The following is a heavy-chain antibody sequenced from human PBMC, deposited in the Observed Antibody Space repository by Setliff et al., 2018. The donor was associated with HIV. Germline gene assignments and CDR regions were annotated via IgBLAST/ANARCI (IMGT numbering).Heavy chain of an antibody. Sequence: PSETLSLTCTVSGYSINSSHFWGWIRQPPGKGLEWVGSIYHSGNTHYNPSLKSRVTISVDTSKNQFSLKSSSVTAADTAVYYCARDKTYCNYSRCSRAGWYFDLWGRGTLVTVSS. V-gene: IGHV4-38-2*02. J-gene: IGHJ2*01. D-gene: IGHD2-2*01. CDR1: GYSINSSHF. CDR2: IYHSGNT. CDR3: ARDKTYCNYSRCSRAGWYFDL.